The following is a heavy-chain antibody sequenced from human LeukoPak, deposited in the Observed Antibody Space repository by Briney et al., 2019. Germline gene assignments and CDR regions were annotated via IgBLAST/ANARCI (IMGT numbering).Heavy chain of an antibody. CDR2: ISSSSSTI. V-gene: IGHV3-48*01. D-gene: IGHD5-24*01. CDR3: ARETPRRGETRDGYR. Sequence: PGGSLRLSCAASGFTFSSYGMNWVRQAPGKGLEWVSYISSSSSTIYYADSVKGRFTISRDNAKNSLYLQMNSLSAEDTAVYYCARETPRRGETRDGYRWGQGTLVTVSS. J-gene: IGHJ4*02. CDR1: GFTFSSYG.